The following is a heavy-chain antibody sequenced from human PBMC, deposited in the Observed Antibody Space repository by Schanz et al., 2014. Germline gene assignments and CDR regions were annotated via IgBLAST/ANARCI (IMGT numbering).Heavy chain of an antibody. Sequence: EVQLVESGGGLVQPGGSLRISCAASGFTFFGSFAMSWVRQAPGKGLEWVSGMSGSGSTADYADSVKGRFTISRDNSRKTLYLQMNSLRADDTAVYYCAKDLYNYGIFDSWGQGTLVTVSS. J-gene: IGHJ5*01. CDR2: MSGSGSTA. D-gene: IGHD3-16*01. CDR3: AKDLYNYGIFDS. CDR1: GFTFFGSFA. V-gene: IGHV3-23*04.